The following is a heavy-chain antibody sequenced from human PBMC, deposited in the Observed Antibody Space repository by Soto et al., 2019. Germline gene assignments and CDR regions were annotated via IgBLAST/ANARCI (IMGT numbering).Heavy chain of an antibody. Sequence: QVHLVQSGAEVKKPGASVKVSCKASGYSFTDYYMHWVRQAPGQGLEWMGWINTKTGGTNYAQRVQGRVTMTGDTSINTAYMELSRLRSDDTAVYYCARVGPPGWFDPWCQGTVVTVSS. CDR2: INTKTGGT. J-gene: IGHJ5*02. V-gene: IGHV1-2*02. CDR1: GYSFTDYY. CDR3: ARVGPPGWFDP.